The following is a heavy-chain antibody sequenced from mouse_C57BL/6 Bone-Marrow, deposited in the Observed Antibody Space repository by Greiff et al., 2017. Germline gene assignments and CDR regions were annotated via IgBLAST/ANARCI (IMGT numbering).Heavy chain of an antibody. CDR3: ARGIYSGAMDY. J-gene: IGHJ4*01. D-gene: IGHD2-1*01. Sequence: EVQLVESGGGLVKPGGSLKLSCAASGFTFSSYAMSWVRQTPEKRLEWVATISDGGSYTYYPDNVKGRFTISRDNAKNNLYLQMSHLKSEDTAMYYCARGIYSGAMDYWGQGTSVTVSS. CDR1: GFTFSSYA. V-gene: IGHV5-4*01. CDR2: ISDGGSYT.